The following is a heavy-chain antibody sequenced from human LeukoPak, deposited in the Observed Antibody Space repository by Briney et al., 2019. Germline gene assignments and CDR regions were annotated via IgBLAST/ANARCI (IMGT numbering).Heavy chain of an antibody. Sequence: GGSLRLSCAASGFTFSNYNMNWVRQAPGKGLEWVSSISGTSIYINYADSVKGRFTISRDNAKNSVYLQMNSLRPEDTAVYYCARTHVGDSSSGGLGSWGRGILVTVSS. D-gene: IGHD6-6*01. J-gene: IGHJ4*02. CDR3: ARTHVGDSSSGGLGS. CDR2: ISGTSIYI. V-gene: IGHV3-21*01. CDR1: GFTFSNYN.